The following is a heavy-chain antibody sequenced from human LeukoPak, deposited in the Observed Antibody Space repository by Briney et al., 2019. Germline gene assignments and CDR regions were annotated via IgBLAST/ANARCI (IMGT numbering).Heavy chain of an antibody. J-gene: IGHJ6*04. CDR3: AREYYYGSGSYYNVGYYYYGMDV. CDR1: GYTFTSYY. Sequence: GASVKVSCKASGYTFTSYYMHWVRQAPGQGLEWMGIINPSGGSTSYAQKFQGRVTMTRDTSTSTVYMELSSLRSEDTAVYYCAREYYYGSGSYYNVGYYYYGMDVWGKGPTVTVSS. D-gene: IGHD3-10*01. CDR2: INPSGGST. V-gene: IGHV1-46*01.